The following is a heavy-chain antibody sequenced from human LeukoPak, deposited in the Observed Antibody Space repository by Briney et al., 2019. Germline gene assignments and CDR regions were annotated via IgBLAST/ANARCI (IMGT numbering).Heavy chain of an antibody. Sequence: GASVKVSCKASGGTFSSYAISWVRQAPGQGLEWMGGIIPIFVTANYAQKFQGRVTLTTDESTSTAYMELSSLRSEDTAVYYCARDVAVAGTATGGGYYYYYMDVWGKGTTVTVSS. CDR3: ARDVAVAGTATGGGYYYYYMDV. CDR1: GGTFSSYA. CDR2: IIPIFVTA. J-gene: IGHJ6*03. D-gene: IGHD6-19*01. V-gene: IGHV1-69*05.